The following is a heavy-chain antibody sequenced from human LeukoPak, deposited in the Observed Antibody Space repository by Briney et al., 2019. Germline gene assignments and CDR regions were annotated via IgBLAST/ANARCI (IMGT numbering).Heavy chain of an antibody. CDR3: AGQGWSFDY. V-gene: IGHV4-59*12. CDR2: IYYSGST. J-gene: IGHJ4*02. CDR1: GGSISSYY. Sequence: SETLSLTCTVSGGSISSYYWSWIRQPPGKGLEWIGYIYYSGSTNYNPSLKSRVTISVDTSKNQFSLKLSSVTAADTAVYYCAGQGWSFDYWGQGTLVTVSS. D-gene: IGHD2-15*01.